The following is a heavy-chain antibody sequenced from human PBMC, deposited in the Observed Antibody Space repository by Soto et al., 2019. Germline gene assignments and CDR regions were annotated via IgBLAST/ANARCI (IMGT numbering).Heavy chain of an antibody. CDR3: ARDLCSSACPAAY. J-gene: IGHJ4*02. CDR1: GYSFNTYG. D-gene: IGHD2-2*01. Sequence: QVQLVQSGTEVKKPGASVQVSCKASGYSFNTYGITWERQAPGQGLEWMGWISPYNGETNYAQMLQDRVTMTTDTSTSTAYMELRSLGSDDTAVYYCARDLCSSACPAAYWGQGTLVAVSS. CDR2: ISPYNGET. V-gene: IGHV1-18*01.